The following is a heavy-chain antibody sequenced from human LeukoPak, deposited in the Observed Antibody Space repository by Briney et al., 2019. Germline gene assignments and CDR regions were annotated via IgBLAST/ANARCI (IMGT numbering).Heavy chain of an antibody. D-gene: IGHD3-16*01. J-gene: IGHJ3*02. CDR1: GGTFSSYA. V-gene: IGHV1-69*01. CDR2: IIPIFGTA. Sequence: GASVKVSCKASGGTFSSYAISWVRQAPGQGLEWMGGIIPIFGTANYAQKFQGRVTITADESTSTAYMELSSLRSEDTAVYYCARPLGGPIADAFDIWGQGTMVTVSS. CDR3: ARPLGGPIADAFDI.